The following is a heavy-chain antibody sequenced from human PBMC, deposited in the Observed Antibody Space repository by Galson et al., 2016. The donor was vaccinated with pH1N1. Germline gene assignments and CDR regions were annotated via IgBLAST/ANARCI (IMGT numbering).Heavy chain of an antibody. CDR1: GFTFSRHT. CDR2: IGTTGINI. V-gene: IGHV3-64*02. D-gene: IGHD5-18*01. CDR3: ARDNGYYTDFDY. J-gene: IGHJ4*02. Sequence: SLRLSCAASGFTFSRHTMHWVRQAPGKGLQYVSVIGTTGINIFYEDSVRDRFTVSRDNVRYTLHLQIDSLRTEDTAIYYCARDNGYYTDFDYWGQGTLVTVSP.